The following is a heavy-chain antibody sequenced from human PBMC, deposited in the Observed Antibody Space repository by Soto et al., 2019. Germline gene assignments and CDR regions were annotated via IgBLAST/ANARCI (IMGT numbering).Heavy chain of an antibody. J-gene: IGHJ6*03. CDR1: GFTFSDYY. CDR2: ISSSGSTI. CDR3: ARDVVSPAYYMDV. V-gene: IGHV3-11*01. Sequence: GGSLRLSCAASGFTFSDYYMSWIRQAPGKGLEWVSYISSSGSTIYYADSVKGRFTISRDNAKNSLYLQMNSLRAEDTAVYYCARDVVSPAYYMDVWGKGTTVTVSS. D-gene: IGHD2-21*01.